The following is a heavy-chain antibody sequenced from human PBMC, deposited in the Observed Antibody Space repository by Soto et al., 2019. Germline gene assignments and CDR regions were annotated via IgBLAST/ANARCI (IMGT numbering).Heavy chain of an antibody. CDR2: IDPSDSYT. CDR3: ATRGYCSGGSCSDYYYYGMDV. CDR1: GYSFTSYW. Sequence: ESLKISCKGSGYSFTSYWISWVRQMPGKGLEWMGRIDPSDSYTNYSPSFQGHVTISADKSISTAYLQWSSLKASDTAMYYCATRGYCSGGSCSDYYYYGMDVWGQGTTVTV. V-gene: IGHV5-10-1*01. J-gene: IGHJ6*02. D-gene: IGHD2-15*01.